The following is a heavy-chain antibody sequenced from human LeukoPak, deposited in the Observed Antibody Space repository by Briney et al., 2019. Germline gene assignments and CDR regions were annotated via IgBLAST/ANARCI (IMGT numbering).Heavy chain of an antibody. Sequence: VASVTVSSTASGYTFTSYDFNWVRQATGQRPEWMGWMSPNSGDTGYAQKFQDRVTMTRNTSISAAYMELSSLRSDDTAVYYCAYSSGWNYYYYYGMDVWGQGTTVTVSS. D-gene: IGHD6-19*01. CDR1: GYTFTSYD. CDR2: MSPNSGDT. J-gene: IGHJ6*02. V-gene: IGHV1-8*01. CDR3: AYSSGWNYYYYYGMDV.